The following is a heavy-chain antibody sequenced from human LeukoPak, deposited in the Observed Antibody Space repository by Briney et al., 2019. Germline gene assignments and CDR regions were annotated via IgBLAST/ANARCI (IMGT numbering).Heavy chain of an antibody. CDR3: TGNYYGSGSYADFDY. CDR1: GFTFSGSA. D-gene: IGHD3-10*01. J-gene: IGHJ4*02. V-gene: IGHV3-73*01. CDR2: IRSTANGYAT. Sequence: GGSLRLSCAASGFTFSGSALHWVRQASGKGLGWFGRIRSTANGYATAYAASVKGRFTISRDDSKNTAYLQMDSLKTEDTAVYYCTGNYYGSGSYADFDYWGQGTLVTVSS.